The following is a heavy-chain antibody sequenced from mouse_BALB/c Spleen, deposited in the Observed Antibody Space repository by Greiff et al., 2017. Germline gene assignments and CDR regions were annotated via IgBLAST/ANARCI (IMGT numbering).Heavy chain of an antibody. V-gene: IGHV2-2*02. CDR1: GFSFTSYG. CDR3: ARKGGSHWYFDV. D-gene: IGHD1-1*01. Sequence: VKLMESGPGLVQPSQSLSITCTVSGFSFTSYGVHWVRQSPGKGLEWLGVIWSGGSTDYNAAFISRLSISKDNSKSQVFFKMNSLQANDTAIYYCARKGGSHWYFDVWGAGTTVTVSS. CDR2: IWSGGST. J-gene: IGHJ1*01.